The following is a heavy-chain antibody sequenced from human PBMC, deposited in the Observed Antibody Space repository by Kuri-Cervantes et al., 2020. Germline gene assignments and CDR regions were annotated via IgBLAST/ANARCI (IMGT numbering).Heavy chain of an antibody. CDR2: MYHSGST. Sequence: ESLKISCTVSGGSISSSSYYWGWIRQPPGKGLEWIGSMYHSGSTYYNPSLKSRATISVDTSKNQFSLKLSSVTAADTAVYYCARDADYYDSSGLGAFDIWGQGTMVTVSS. CDR3: ARDADYYDSSGLGAFDI. CDR1: GGSISSSSYY. D-gene: IGHD3-22*01. V-gene: IGHV4-39*07. J-gene: IGHJ3*02.